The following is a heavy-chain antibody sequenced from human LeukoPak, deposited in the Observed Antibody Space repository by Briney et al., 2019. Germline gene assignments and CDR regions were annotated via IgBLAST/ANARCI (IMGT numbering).Heavy chain of an antibody. CDR3: ARDGTPIYSSGWVYMDV. CDR1: GFTFSSYA. V-gene: IGHV3-30*04. CDR2: ISYDGSNK. Sequence: GALRLSCAASGFTFSSYAMHWVRQAPGKGLEWVAVISYDGSNKYYADSVEGRFTISRDNAKNSLYLQMNSLRGEDTAVYYCARDGTPIYSSGWVYMDVWGKGTTVTISS. D-gene: IGHD6-25*01. J-gene: IGHJ6*04.